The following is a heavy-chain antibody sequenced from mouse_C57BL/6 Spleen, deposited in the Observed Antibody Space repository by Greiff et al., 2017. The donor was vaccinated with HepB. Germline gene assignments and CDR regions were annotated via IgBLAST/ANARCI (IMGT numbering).Heavy chain of an antibody. J-gene: IGHJ2*01. Sequence: QVQLKESGAELARPGASVKLSCKASGYTFTSYGISWVKQRTGQGLEWIGEIYPRSGNTYYNEKFKGKATLTADKSSSTAYMELRSLTSEDSAVYFCARGGYGSSYRDYFDYWGQGTTLTVSS. CDR1: GYTFTSYG. V-gene: IGHV1-81*01. D-gene: IGHD1-1*01. CDR3: ARGGYGSSYRDYFDY. CDR2: IYPRSGNT.